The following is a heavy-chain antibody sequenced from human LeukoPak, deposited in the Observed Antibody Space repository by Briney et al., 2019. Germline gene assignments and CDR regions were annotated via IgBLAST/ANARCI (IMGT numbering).Heavy chain of an antibody. CDR3: ARDFLTGYFDY. D-gene: IGHD3-9*01. J-gene: IGHJ4*02. CDR1: GFTFSTYN. V-gene: IGHV3-48*02. Sequence: GGSLRLSCAASGFTFSTYNMNWVRQAPGKGLEWVSYISSSGSTKYYADSVKSRFTISRDNVKNSLFLQMNSLSDEDTVVYYCARDFLTGYFDYWGQGTLVTV. CDR2: ISSSGSTK.